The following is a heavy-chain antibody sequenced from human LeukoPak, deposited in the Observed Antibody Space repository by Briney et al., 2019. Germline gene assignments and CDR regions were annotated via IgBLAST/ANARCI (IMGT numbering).Heavy chain of an antibody. J-gene: IGHJ6*03. CDR1: GYSISSGYY. Sequence: SETLSLTCTVSGYSISSGYYWGWIWQPPGKGLEWIGSIDHSGSTNDNPSLKSRVTVSVDTSKNQFSLKLSSVTAADTAVYYCARVPHCTSTSCYVGGYHMDVWGKGTTVTVSS. CDR2: IDHSGST. CDR3: ARVPHCTSTSCYVGGYHMDV. D-gene: IGHD2-2*01. V-gene: IGHV4-38-2*02.